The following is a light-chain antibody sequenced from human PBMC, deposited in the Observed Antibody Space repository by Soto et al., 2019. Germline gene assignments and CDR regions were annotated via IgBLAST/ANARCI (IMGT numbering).Light chain of an antibody. V-gene: IGKV3-20*01. Sequence: IVLMQSPATLSLSPGERATLSCRASRSVTTQLAWYQQKPGQAPRLIIHGASSRATGVPDRITGSGSGTEFTLSISRLEPEDFAVYYCQQYGGSTRTFGQGTKVDIK. CDR1: RSVTTQ. CDR3: QQYGGSTRT. CDR2: GAS. J-gene: IGKJ1*01.